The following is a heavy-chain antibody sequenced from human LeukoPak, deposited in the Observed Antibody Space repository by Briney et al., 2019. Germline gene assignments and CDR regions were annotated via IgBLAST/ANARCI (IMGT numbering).Heavy chain of an antibody. CDR3: ASRLIAMIVVVIVILKYYSDY. D-gene: IGHD3-22*01. J-gene: IGHJ4*02. CDR2: ISSSGSTI. V-gene: IGHV3-11*01. Sequence: GGSLRLSCAASGFTFSDYYMSWIRQAPGKGLEWVSYISSSGSTIYYADSVKGRFIISRDNAKNSLYLQMNSLRAEDTAVYYCASRLIAMIVVVIVILKYYSDYWGEGTLVTVSS. CDR1: GFTFSDYY.